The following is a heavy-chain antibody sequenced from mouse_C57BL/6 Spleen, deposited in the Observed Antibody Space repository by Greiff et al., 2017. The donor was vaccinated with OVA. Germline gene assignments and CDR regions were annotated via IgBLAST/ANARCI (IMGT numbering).Heavy chain of an antibody. CDR3: ASGYGSSYKGYFDY. V-gene: IGHV1-69*01. Sequence: QVQLQQPGAELVMPGASVKLSCKASGYTFTSYWMHWVKQRPGQGLEWIGVIDPSDSYTNYNQKFKGKSTLTVDKSSSTAYMQLSSLTSEDSAVYSGASGYGSSYKGYFDYWGQGTTLTVSS. J-gene: IGHJ2*01. D-gene: IGHD1-1*01. CDR2: IDPSDSYT. CDR1: GYTFTSYW.